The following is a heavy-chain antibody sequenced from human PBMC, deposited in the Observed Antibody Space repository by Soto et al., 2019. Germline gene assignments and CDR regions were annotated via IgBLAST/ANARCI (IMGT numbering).Heavy chain of an antibody. D-gene: IGHD6-13*01. CDR2: INHSGST. Sequence: PSETLSLTCAVYGGSFSGYYWSWIRQPPGKGLEWIGEINHSGSTNYNPSLKSRVTISVDTSKNQFSLKLSSVTAADTAVYYCARSALAAAGTGNWFDLWGQGTLVTVSS. V-gene: IGHV4-34*01. CDR1: GGSFSGYY. CDR3: ARSALAAAGTGNWFDL. J-gene: IGHJ5*02.